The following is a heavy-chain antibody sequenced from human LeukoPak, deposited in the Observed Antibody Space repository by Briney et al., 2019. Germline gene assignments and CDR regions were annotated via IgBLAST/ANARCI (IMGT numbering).Heavy chain of an antibody. CDR1: GFTFDDYA. D-gene: IGHD5-18*01. J-gene: IGHJ4*02. Sequence: GRSLRLSCAASGFTFDDYAMHWVRQAPGKGLEWVAGICWNSGNRGYADSVKGRFTISRDNAMHSLYLQMNSLRAEDTALYYCAKDVLGYLYSYVQNFNSWGQGALVTVSS. CDR2: ICWNSGNR. V-gene: IGHV3-9*01. CDR3: AKDVLGYLYSYVQNFNS.